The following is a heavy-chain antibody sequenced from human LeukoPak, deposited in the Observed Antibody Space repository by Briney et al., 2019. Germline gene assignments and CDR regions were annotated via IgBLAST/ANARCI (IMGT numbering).Heavy chain of an antibody. Sequence: ASVKVSCKASGYTFTGYYIHWVRQAPGQGLEWMGWINPDSGGTSYAQKFQGRVTMTSDTSISTAYMELRSLRSDDTAVYYCARVEEAREFDYWGQGTLVTVSS. D-gene: IGHD6-6*01. CDR2: INPDSGGT. CDR1: GYTFTGYY. CDR3: ARVEEAREFDY. J-gene: IGHJ4*02. V-gene: IGHV1-2*02.